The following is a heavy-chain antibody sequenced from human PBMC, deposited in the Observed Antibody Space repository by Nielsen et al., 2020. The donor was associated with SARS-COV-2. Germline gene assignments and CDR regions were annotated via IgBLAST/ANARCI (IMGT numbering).Heavy chain of an antibody. Sequence: GESLKISCAASGFTFSSYAMHWVRQAPGKGLEWVAVISYDGSGIYYADSVKGRFTISRDNSKNTLFLEMNSLRAEDTAVYYCAKVWWAETDAFDFWGQGTTVTVSS. V-gene: IGHV3-30*04. CDR2: ISYDGSGI. CDR3: AKVWWAETDAFDF. J-gene: IGHJ3*01. D-gene: IGHD2-21*01. CDR1: GFTFSSYA.